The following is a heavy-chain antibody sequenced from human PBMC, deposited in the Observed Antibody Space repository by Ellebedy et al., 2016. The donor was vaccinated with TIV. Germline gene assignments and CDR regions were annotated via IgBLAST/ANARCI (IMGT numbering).Heavy chain of an antibody. CDR1: GFTFDDYG. CDR2: ISWHSGSI. Sequence: SLKISCAASGFTFDDYGMHSVRQAPGKGLEWVSGISWHSGSIGYADSVKGRFTISRDNAKNSLYLQMNGLRPEDTALYYCAKDEIRTLLCMDVWGQGTTVTVSS. D-gene: IGHD2-15*01. V-gene: IGHV3-9*01. CDR3: AKDEIRTLLCMDV. J-gene: IGHJ6*02.